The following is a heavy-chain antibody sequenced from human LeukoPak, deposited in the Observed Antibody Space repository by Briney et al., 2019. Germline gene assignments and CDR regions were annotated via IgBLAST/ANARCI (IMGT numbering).Heavy chain of an antibody. V-gene: IGHV3-7*03. J-gene: IGHJ6*02. CDR2: VNRDGSET. CDR1: GFTLSNHW. Sequence: GVSLRLSCAASGFTLSNHWMTWVRQVPGRGPEWVANVNRDGSETYYLDSVKGRFTISKDNAKNSLYLQMNSLRAEDTALYHCARNNGMDVWGQGTTVIVSS. CDR3: ARNNGMDV.